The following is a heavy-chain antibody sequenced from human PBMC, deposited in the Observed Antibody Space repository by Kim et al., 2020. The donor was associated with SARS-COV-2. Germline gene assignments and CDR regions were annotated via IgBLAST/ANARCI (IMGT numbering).Heavy chain of an antibody. CDR1: GGTFSSYA. Sequence: SVKVSCKASGGTFSSYAISWVRQAPGQGLEWMGGIIPIFGTANYAQKFQGRVTITADESTSTAYMELSSLRSEDTAVYYCARGVRDYYYGSGSYYNFDYWGQGTLVTVSS. V-gene: IGHV1-69*13. D-gene: IGHD3-10*01. J-gene: IGHJ4*02. CDR3: ARGVRDYYYGSGSYYNFDY. CDR2: IIPIFGTA.